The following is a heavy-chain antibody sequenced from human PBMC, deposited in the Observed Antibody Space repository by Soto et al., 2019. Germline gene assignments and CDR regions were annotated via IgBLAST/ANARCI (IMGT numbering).Heavy chain of an antibody. D-gene: IGHD2-21*01. Sequence: PGGSLRLSCAVSGFTFHDSAMHWVRQAPGKGLEWVSSVTLNSGTIGYADSVQGRFTVSRDNARNSLYLQMNSVRAEDTALYFCAKGLCVGTCPFDYWGLGTLVTVSS. CDR1: GFTFHDSA. V-gene: IGHV3-9*01. CDR2: VTLNSGTI. CDR3: AKGLCVGTCPFDY. J-gene: IGHJ4*02.